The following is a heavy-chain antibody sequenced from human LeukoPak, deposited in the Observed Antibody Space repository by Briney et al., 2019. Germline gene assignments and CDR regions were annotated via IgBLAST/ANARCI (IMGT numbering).Heavy chain of an antibody. CDR2: IWYDGSNK. J-gene: IGHJ4*02. Sequence: HTGGSLRLSCAASGFTFSSYGMHWVRQAPGKGLEWVAVIWYDGSNKYYADSVKGRFTISRDNFKNTLYLQMNSLRAEDTAVYYCARERDIVVVPAAMDFDYWGQGTLVTVSS. V-gene: IGHV3-33*01. CDR3: ARERDIVVVPAAMDFDY. CDR1: GFTFSSYG. D-gene: IGHD2-2*01.